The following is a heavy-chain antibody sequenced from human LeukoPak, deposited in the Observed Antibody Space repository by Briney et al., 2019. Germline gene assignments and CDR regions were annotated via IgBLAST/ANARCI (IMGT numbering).Heavy chain of an antibody. CDR3: ARSSTNRELLLGYYGMDV. D-gene: IGHD3-10*01. CDR1: GYTFTSYG. J-gene: IGHJ6*02. V-gene: IGHV1-2*02. CDR2: INPNSGGT. Sequence: ASVKVSCKASGYTFTSYGISWVRQAPGQGLEWMGWINPNSGGTNYAQKFQGRVTMTRDTSISTAYMELSRLRSDDTAVYYCARSSTNRELLLGYYGMDVWGQGTTVTVSS.